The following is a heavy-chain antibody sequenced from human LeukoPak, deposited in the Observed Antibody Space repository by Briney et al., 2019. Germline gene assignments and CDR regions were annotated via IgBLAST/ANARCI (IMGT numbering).Heavy chain of an antibody. CDR3: TRYNTFDHVWSNYYDRMYNRFDP. CDR2: ISSGSSYI. CDR1: GFTFSSYS. J-gene: IGHJ5*02. V-gene: IGHV3-21*04. Sequence: GGSLRLSCAASGFTFSSYSMNWVRQAPGKGLEWVSSISSGSSYIYYADSVKGRFTISRDNAKNSLYLQMNSLRVEDTAVYYCTRYNTFDHVWSNYYDRMYNRFDPWGQGTLVIVSS. D-gene: IGHD3-3*02.